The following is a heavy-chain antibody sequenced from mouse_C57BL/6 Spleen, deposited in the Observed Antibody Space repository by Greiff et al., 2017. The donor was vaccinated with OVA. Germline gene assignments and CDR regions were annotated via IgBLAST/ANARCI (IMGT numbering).Heavy chain of an antibody. CDR3: ARSGLRAWFAY. Sequence: EVKLVESGGGLVKPGGSLKLSCAASGFTFSDYGMHWVRQAPEKGLEWVAYISSGSSTIYYADTVKGRFTISRDNAKNTLFLQMTSLRSEDTAMYYCARSGLRAWFAYWGQGTLVTVSA. CDR2: ISSGSSTI. J-gene: IGHJ3*01. CDR1: GFTFSDYG. D-gene: IGHD2-4*01. V-gene: IGHV5-17*01.